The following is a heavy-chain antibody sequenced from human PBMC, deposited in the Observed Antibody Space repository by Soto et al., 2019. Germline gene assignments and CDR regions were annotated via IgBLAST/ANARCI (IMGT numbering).Heavy chain of an antibody. CDR2: ISAHYGNT. D-gene: IGHD6-13*01. Sequence: ASVKVSCKASGYTFTSYGITWVRQAPGQGFEWMGWISAHYGNTIYAQKFQGRVTMTTDSDTSTAYMELRSLSFDDTAVYYCARGAAGQRSLGPWGQGTLVTVSS. CDR1: GYTFTSYG. J-gene: IGHJ5*02. CDR3: ARGAAGQRSLGP. V-gene: IGHV1-18*04.